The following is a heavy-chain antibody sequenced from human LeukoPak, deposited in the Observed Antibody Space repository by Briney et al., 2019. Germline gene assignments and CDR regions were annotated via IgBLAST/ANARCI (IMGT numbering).Heavy chain of an antibody. Sequence: GGSLRLSCAASGFTFSSYAMSWVRQAPGKGLEWVGRIKSKTDGGTTDYAAPVKGRFTISRDDSKNTLYLQMNSLKTEDTAVYYCARDHFGRELLSYYYYMDVWGKGTTVTVSS. CDR1: GFTFSSYA. CDR3: ARDHFGRELLSYYYYMDV. CDR2: IKSKTDGGTT. D-gene: IGHD1-26*01. V-gene: IGHV3-15*01. J-gene: IGHJ6*03.